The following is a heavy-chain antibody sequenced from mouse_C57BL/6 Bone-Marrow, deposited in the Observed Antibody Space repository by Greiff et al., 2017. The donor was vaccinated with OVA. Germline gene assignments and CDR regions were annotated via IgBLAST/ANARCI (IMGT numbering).Heavy chain of an antibody. CDR3: TPGLPDY. CDR1: GFNIKDDY. CDR2: VDPENGDT. D-gene: IGHD2-4*01. V-gene: IGHV14-4*01. J-gene: IGHJ2*01. Sequence: VQLQQSGAELVRPGASVKLSCTASGFNIKDDYLHWVKQRPEQGLELIGWVDPENGDTEYASKFQGKATITADTSSNTAYLQLSSLTSEDTAVYYCTPGLPDYWGQGTTLTVSS.